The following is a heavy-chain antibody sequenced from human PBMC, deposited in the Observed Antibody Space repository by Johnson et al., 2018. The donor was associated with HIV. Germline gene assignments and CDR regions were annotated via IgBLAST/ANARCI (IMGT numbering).Heavy chain of an antibody. CDR1: GFTFSSYA. Sequence: QVQLVESGGSVVQPGRSLRLSCAASGFTFSSYAMHWVRQAPGKGLEWVAVISYDGSNKYYADSVKGRFTISRDNSKNTLYLQMNRLRAEDTAVYYCAKARCIVGATGAFDIWVQGTMVTVSS. V-gene: IGHV3-30-3*01. J-gene: IGHJ3*02. CDR3: AKARCIVGATGAFDI. D-gene: IGHD1-26*01. CDR2: ISYDGSNK.